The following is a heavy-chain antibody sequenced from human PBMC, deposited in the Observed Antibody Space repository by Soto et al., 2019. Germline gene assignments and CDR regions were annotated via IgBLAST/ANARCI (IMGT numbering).Heavy chain of an antibody. CDR3: ARFFGSGFDY. CDR1: GFQFSTDT. D-gene: IGHD6-19*01. J-gene: IGHJ4*02. CDR2: ISTSGATR. V-gene: IGHV3-48*02. Sequence: GSLKLFCFTPGFQFSTDTMNWVRQAPGKGLEWVAHISTSGATRYYADSVKGRFTISRDNAKTSLYLQMDSLRNEDTAVYYCARFFGSGFDYWGQGTLVTVSS.